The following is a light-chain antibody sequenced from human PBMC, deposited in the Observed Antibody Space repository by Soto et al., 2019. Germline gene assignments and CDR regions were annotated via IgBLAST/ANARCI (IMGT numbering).Light chain of an antibody. V-gene: IGKV1-39*01. J-gene: IGKJ2*02. CDR1: QSISTY. CDR2: AAS. CDR3: QQSYSTPCT. Sequence: DIQMTQSPSSQSASVGDRVTITCRASQSISTYLNWYQQKVGKAPKLLIYAASGLQRGVPSRFSGSGSGTDFTLTISSLQPEDFATYYCQQSYSTPCTFGQGTKLEIK.